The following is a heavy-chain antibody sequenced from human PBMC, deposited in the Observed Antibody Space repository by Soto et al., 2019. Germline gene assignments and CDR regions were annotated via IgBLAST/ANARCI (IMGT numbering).Heavy chain of an antibody. Sequence: QVQLQESGPGLVKPSGTLSLTCAVSGGSISSSNWGSWVRQPPGKGLEWIGEIYHSGSTNYNPSLKSRGTISVDKSKNQFSLRLSSVPAADTALYYCARLAHGAYDRVDYGGQGTLVTVSS. CDR1: GGSISSSNW. J-gene: IGHJ4*02. V-gene: IGHV4-4*02. CDR3: ARLAHGAYDRVDY. CDR2: IYHSGST. D-gene: IGHD4-17*01.